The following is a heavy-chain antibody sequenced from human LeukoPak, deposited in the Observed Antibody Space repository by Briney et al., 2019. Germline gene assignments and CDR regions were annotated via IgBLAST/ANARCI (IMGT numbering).Heavy chain of an antibody. CDR3: ARDEAVAGEGAFDY. CDR1: GFIFSSYG. J-gene: IGHJ4*02. CDR2: ISYDGSNK. Sequence: PGGSLRLSCAASGFIFSSYGMHWVRQAPGKGLEWVAVISYDGSNKYYADSVKGRFTISRDNSKNTLYLQMNSLRAEDTAVYYCARDEAVAGEGAFDYWGQGTLVTVSS. D-gene: IGHD6-19*01. V-gene: IGHV3-30*19.